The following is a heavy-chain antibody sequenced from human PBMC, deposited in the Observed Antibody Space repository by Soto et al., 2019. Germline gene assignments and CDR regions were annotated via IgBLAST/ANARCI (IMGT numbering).Heavy chain of an antibody. CDR1: GFTYESYA. Sequence: GSLRLSCAASGFTYESYAMSWARPAPGKGLEWVSGINSGGTVAHYADSLKGRFAISRDNSKNTLSLEINSLRADDTGLYYCAISTGGFGGLFVVPSDYWGQGT. CDR2: INSGGTVA. J-gene: IGHJ4*02. D-gene: IGHD3-16*02. V-gene: IGHV3-23*01. CDR3: AISTGGFGGLFVVPSDY.